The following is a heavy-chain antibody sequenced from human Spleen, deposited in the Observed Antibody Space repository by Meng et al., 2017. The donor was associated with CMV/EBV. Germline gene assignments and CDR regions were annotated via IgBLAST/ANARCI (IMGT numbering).Heavy chain of an antibody. J-gene: IGHJ2*01. CDR2: IYNSGST. CDR3: ARGQKGYFDL. CDR1: GGSISSSNYY. V-gene: IGHV4-30-4*01. Sequence: QVQLQESGPGLVKPSQTLSLTCTVSGGSISSSNYYWSWIRQPPGKGLEWRGHIYNSGSTYYNPSLKSRITISVDTSKNQFSLKLSSVTAADTAVYYCARGQKGYFDLWGRGALVTVSS.